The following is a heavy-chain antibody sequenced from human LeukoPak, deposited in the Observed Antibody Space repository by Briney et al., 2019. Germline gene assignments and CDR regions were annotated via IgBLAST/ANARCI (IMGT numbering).Heavy chain of an antibody. D-gene: IGHD3-22*01. J-gene: IGHJ4*02. CDR1: GFTFSSYG. V-gene: IGHV3-30*03. Sequence: GGSLRLSCAASGFTFSSYGMHWVRQAPGKGLEWVAVVSYDGSDKYNVDSVKGRFTISRDNSKNTLYLQMNSLRAEDTAVYYCTSSLTYYYDSSGYYYPAVQGIDYWGQGTLVTVSS. CDR3: TSSLTYYYDSSGYYYPAVQGIDY. CDR2: VSYDGSDK.